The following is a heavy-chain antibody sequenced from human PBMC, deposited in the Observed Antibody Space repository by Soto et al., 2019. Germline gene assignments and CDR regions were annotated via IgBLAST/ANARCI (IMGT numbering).Heavy chain of an antibody. J-gene: IGHJ4*02. CDR3: ARDKYCSGGSCYYGQDY. CDR1: GYTFTSDY. D-gene: IGHD2-15*01. Sequence: GASVKVSCKASGYTFTSDYMHWLRQAPGQGLEWMGIINPSGGSTSYAQKFQGRVTMTRDTSTSTVYMELSSLRSEDTAVYYCARDKYCSGGSCYYGQDYWGQGTLVTVSS. CDR2: INPSGGST. V-gene: IGHV1-46*03.